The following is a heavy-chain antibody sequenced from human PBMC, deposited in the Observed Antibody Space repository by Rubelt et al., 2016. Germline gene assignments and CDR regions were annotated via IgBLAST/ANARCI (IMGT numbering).Heavy chain of an antibody. Sequence: EVQLVESGGGLVQPGGSLRLSCAASGFTFSSYSMNWVRQAPGKGLEWGSYISSSSSTIYYADSGKGRFTISRDNAKNSLYLQMNSLRDEDTAVYYCATQGYCSSTSCYGAYWGQGTLVTVSS. D-gene: IGHD2-2*01. V-gene: IGHV3-48*02. CDR2: ISSSSSTI. CDR3: ATQGYCSSTSCYGAY. J-gene: IGHJ4*02. CDR1: GFTFSSYS.